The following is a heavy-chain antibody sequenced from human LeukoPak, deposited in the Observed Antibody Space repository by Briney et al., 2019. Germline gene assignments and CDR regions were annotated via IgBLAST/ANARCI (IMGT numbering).Heavy chain of an antibody. CDR3: ARDPNHGALDL. D-gene: IGHD1-14*01. Sequence: PGGSLRLSCVASGFSFSNSWMSWIRQAPGKGLEWMANIKYNGREKDYVDSLKGRLTISRDNAKNSVYLEMSSLRVEDTAVYYCARDPNHGALDLWGQGTLVTVSS. V-gene: IGHV3-7*01. J-gene: IGHJ4*02. CDR2: IKYNGREK. CDR1: GFSFSNSW.